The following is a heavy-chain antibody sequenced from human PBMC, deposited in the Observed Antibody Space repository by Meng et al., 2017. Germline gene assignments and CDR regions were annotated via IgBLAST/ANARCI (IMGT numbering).Heavy chain of an antibody. Sequence: GEFLKISCAASGFTFSSYAMHWVRQAPGKGLEWVAVISYDGSNKYYADSVKGRFTISRDNSKNTLYLQMNSLRAEDTAVYYCARDDCSSTSCYPGLVGYWGQGTLVTVSS. CDR1: GFTFSSYA. D-gene: IGHD2-2*01. CDR3: ARDDCSSTSCYPGLVGY. J-gene: IGHJ4*02. V-gene: IGHV3-30*04. CDR2: ISYDGSNK.